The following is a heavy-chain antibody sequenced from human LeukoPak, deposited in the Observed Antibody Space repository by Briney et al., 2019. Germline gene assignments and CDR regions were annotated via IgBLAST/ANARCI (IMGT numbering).Heavy chain of an antibody. Sequence: GGCLRLSCAASGFTFSSYAMTWVRQAPGKGLEWVSSISGSDGSTYYADSVKGRFTISRDNSKNTLYLQMNSLRAEDTAVYYCAYMRGLYYGIDYWGQGTLVTVSS. CDR3: AYMRGLYYGIDY. V-gene: IGHV3-23*01. J-gene: IGHJ4*02. CDR2: ISGSDGST. D-gene: IGHD3-10*01. CDR1: GFTFSSYA.